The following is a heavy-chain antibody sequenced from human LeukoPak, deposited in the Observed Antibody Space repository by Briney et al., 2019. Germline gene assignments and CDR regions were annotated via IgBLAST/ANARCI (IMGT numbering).Heavy chain of an antibody. D-gene: IGHD3-22*01. V-gene: IGHV4-34*01. Sequence: SETLSLTCAVYGGSFSGYYWSWIRQPPGKGLEWIGEINHSGSTHYNPSLKSRVTISVDTSKNQFSLKLSSVAAADTAVYYCARVDKRDGSGYYWSAQGDAFDIWGQGTMVTVSS. CDR3: ARVDKRDGSGYYWSAQGDAFDI. J-gene: IGHJ3*02. CDR2: INHSGST. CDR1: GGSFSGYY.